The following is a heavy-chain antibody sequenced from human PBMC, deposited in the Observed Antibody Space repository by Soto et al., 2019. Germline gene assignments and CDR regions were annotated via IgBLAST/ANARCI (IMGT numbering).Heavy chain of an antibody. CDR3: SRMGLHMGELSRNWFAP. J-gene: IGHJ5*02. CDR1: GGSINSDEFY. V-gene: IGHV4-31*03. D-gene: IGHD3-16*02. Sequence: QVQLQESGPGLVKPSQTLSLTCSLSGGSINSDEFYWTWISQSPGKGLEEIGDIYSSGRTHNNPSLKRRINISLDTSNNRLSLRLSSVTAAETAVYYCSRMGLHMGELSRNWFAPWGRGTLVTVSS. CDR2: IYSSGRT.